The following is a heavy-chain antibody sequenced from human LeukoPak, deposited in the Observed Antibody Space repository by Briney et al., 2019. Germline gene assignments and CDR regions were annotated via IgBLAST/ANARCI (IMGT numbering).Heavy chain of an antibody. CDR3: ASTLVAAPGNYWYFDL. J-gene: IGHJ2*01. D-gene: IGHD2-15*01. Sequence: GASVKVSCKASGYTFTGYYMHWVRQAPGQGLEWMGWINPNSGGTNYAQKFQGRVTMTRDTSISTAYMELSSLRSEDTAVYYCASTLVAAPGNYWYFDLWGRGTLVTVSS. CDR1: GYTFTGYY. V-gene: IGHV1-2*02. CDR2: INPNSGGT.